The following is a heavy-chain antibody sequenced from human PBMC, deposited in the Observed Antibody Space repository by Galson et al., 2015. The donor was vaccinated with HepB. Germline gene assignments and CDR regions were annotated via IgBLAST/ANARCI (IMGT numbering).Heavy chain of an antibody. CDR2: INQDGSGK. J-gene: IGHJ6*02. Sequence: LRLSCAASRFTFNNYWMTWVRQAPGKGLEWVANINQDGSGKYYVDSVKGRFTISRDNSKNSLYLQMNSLRAEDTAVYYCARGLYVMDVWGQGTTVTVSS. CDR1: RFTFNNYW. CDR3: ARGLYVMDV. V-gene: IGHV3-7*01. D-gene: IGHD2/OR15-2a*01.